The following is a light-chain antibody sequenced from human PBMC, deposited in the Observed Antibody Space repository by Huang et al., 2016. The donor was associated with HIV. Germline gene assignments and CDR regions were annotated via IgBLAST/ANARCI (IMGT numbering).Light chain of an antibody. CDR1: QHLGSN. CDR3: QQNNKWPRT. V-gene: IGKV3D-15*01. Sequence: DILLTQSPATLSVPPGERATLSCRASQHLGSNLAWYQQKPGHPPRILINDASSRATGAPAKFRSSGSKTDFNLTIDSLRSEVSVLYFCQQNNKWPRTFGQGTKLEIK. CDR2: DAS. J-gene: IGKJ1*01.